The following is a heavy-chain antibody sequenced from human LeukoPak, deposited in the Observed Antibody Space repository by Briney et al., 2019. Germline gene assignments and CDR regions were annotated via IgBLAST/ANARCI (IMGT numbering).Heavy chain of an antibody. CDR3: AKPLMRDRWFGES. CDR2: IRYDGNDK. Sequence: PGGSLRLSCAASGFTFSSYWMSWVRQAPGKGLEWVAFIRYDGNDKYYAKSVKGRFTISRDTSRNTVSLQMNSLRLEDTAIYYCAKPLMRDRWFGESWGQGTLVTVSS. V-gene: IGHV3-30*02. D-gene: IGHD3-10*01. J-gene: IGHJ5*02. CDR1: GFTFSSYW.